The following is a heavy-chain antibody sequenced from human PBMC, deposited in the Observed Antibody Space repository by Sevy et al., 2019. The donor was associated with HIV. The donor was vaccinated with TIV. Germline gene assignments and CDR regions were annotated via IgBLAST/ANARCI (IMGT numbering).Heavy chain of an antibody. CDR3: TRSGGYSDYGMDV. CDR2: VGPAGDT. Sequence: GGSPRLSCAASGFTLITYDMHWVRHVTGKGLEWVSGVGPAGDTFYPGSVKGRFTISRENAKNSLYLQMNNLRAGDTAVYHCTRSGGYSDYGMDVWGQGTTVTVS. D-gene: IGHD5-12*01. V-gene: IGHV3-13*01. CDR1: GFTLITYD. J-gene: IGHJ6*02.